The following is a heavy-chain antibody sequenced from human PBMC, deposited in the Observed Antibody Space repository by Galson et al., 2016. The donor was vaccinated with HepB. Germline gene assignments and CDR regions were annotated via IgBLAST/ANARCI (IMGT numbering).Heavy chain of an antibody. CDR3: ARDRYSGSYYVGAFDI. D-gene: IGHD1-26*01. CDR2: INPDSSVT. J-gene: IGHJ3*02. V-gene: IGHV1-2*02. Sequence: SVKVSCKASGYTFTGYYMHWVRQAPGQGLEWMGWINPDSSVTSYAQKFQGRVTMTRDTSISTVYMELSRLKSDDTAIYYCARDRYSGSYYVGAFDIWGQGTMVTVSS. CDR1: GYTFTGYY.